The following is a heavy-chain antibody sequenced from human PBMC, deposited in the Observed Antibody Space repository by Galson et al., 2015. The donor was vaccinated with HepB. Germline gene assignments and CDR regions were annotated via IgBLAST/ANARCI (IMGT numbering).Heavy chain of an antibody. V-gene: IGHV3-21*01. Sequence: SLRLSCAVSGFTFSSYGMNWVRQAPGKGLEWVSSISSSSTYIYYADSVRSRFTISRDNAKSSLYLRMNSLRAEDTAVYYCAGYCSASCCSFDYWGQGTLVTVSS. D-gene: IGHD2-15*01. J-gene: IGHJ4*02. CDR1: GFTFSSYG. CDR3: AGYCSASCCSFDY. CDR2: ISSSSTYI.